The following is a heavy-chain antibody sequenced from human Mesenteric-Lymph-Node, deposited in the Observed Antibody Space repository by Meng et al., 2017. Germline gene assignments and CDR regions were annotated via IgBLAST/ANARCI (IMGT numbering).Heavy chain of an antibody. J-gene: IGHJ4*02. Sequence: QVQLKQGGAGLLKPSETLSLTCAVYGGSFSGYYWSWIRQPPGKGLEWIGEINHSGSTNYNPSLKSRVTISVDTSKNQFSLKLSSVTAADTAVYYCARGFLSFVRVFDYWGQGTLVTVSS. CDR3: ARGFLSFVRVFDY. CDR2: INHSGST. D-gene: IGHD2/OR15-2a*01. CDR1: GGSFSGYY. V-gene: IGHV4-34*01.